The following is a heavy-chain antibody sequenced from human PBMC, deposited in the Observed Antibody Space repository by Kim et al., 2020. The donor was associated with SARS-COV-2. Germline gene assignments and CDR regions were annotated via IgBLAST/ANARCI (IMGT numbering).Heavy chain of an antibody. V-gene: IGHV3-7*01. J-gene: IGHJ4*01. Sequence: GGSLRLSCAASGFTFSSSWMSWVRQAPGKGLEWVANIKQDGSEKYYVDSVKGRFTISRDNSKNSLYLQMNSLRAEDTAVYYCARVGEYSGYEGNFDYCG. D-gene: IGHD5-12*01. CDR1: GFTFSSSW. CDR2: IKQDGSEK. CDR3: ARVGEYSGYEGNFDY.